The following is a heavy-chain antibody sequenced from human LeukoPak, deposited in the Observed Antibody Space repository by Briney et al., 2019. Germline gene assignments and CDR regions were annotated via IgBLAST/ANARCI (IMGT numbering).Heavy chain of an antibody. Sequence: GGSLRLSCAASRFTFSDYAMSWVRQAPGKGLEWVSGISDSGGSTYYADSVKGRCTISRDNSKNTVSLQMNNLRAEDTAVYFCARHDSFIPYWGQGTLVTVTS. V-gene: IGHV3-23*01. CDR1: RFTFSDYA. D-gene: IGHD3-16*02. CDR2: ISDSGGST. CDR3: ARHDSFIPY. J-gene: IGHJ4*02.